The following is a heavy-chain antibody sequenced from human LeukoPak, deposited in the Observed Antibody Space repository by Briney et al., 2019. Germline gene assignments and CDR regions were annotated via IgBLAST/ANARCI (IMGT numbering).Heavy chain of an antibody. J-gene: IGHJ4*02. CDR3: ARGEYSSSSVAY. D-gene: IGHD6-6*01. V-gene: IGHV4-39*07. Sequence: SETLSLTCTVSGGSISSSSYYWGWIRQPPGKGLEWIGSIYYSGSTYYNPSLKSRVTISVDTSKNQFSLKLSSVTAADTAVYYCARGEYSSSSVAYWGQGTLVTVSS. CDR1: GGSISSSSYY. CDR2: IYYSGST.